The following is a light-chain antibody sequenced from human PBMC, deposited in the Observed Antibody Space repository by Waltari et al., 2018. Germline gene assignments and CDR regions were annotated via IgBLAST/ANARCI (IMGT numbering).Light chain of an antibody. Sequence: EIVLTQSPGTLSLSLGERATVSCRTSQSVSRALAWYQQKPGQAHRLLIYGASTRATGIPDRFSGSGSGTDFSLTISRLEPDDFAVYYCQHYLRLPVTFGQGTTVEI. CDR3: QHYLRLPVT. J-gene: IGKJ1*01. V-gene: IGKV3-20*01. CDR1: QSVSRA. CDR2: GAS.